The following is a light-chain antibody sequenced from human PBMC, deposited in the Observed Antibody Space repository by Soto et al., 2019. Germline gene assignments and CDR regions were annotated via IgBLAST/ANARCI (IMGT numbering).Light chain of an antibody. CDR1: SSDVGGYNY. V-gene: IGLV2-14*01. CDR3: SSYTSSSTLVV. Sequence: QSALTQPASVSGSPGQSITISCTGTSSDVGGYNYVSWYQQHPDKAPKLMIYDVSNRPSGVSNRFSGSKSGNTASLTISGLQAEDEADYYCSSYTSSSTLVVFGGGTTLTVL. CDR2: DVS. J-gene: IGLJ2*01.